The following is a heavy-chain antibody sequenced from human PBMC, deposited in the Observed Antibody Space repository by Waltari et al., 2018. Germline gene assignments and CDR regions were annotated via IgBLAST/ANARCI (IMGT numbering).Heavy chain of an antibody. CDR1: GYSISSGYY. CDR2: IYHSGST. Sequence: QVQLQESGPGLVKPSETLSLTCTVSGYSISSGYYWGWIRQPPGKGLEWIGSIYHSGSTYYNPSLKSRVTISVDTSKNQFSLKLSSVTAADTAVYYCAREPPVGATFDYWGRGTLVTVSS. V-gene: IGHV4-38-2*02. D-gene: IGHD1-26*01. CDR3: AREPPVGATFDY. J-gene: IGHJ2*01.